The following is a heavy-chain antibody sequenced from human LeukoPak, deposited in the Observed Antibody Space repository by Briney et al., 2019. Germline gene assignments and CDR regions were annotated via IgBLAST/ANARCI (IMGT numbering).Heavy chain of an antibody. D-gene: IGHD2-21*02. V-gene: IGHV3-74*01. CDR3: ARQTVVVTAPDY. CDR2: INSDGSST. Sequence: GGSLRLSCAASGFTFSSYWMHWVRHAPGKGLVWVSRINSDGSSTSYADSVKGRFTISRDNAKNTLYLQMNSLRAEDTAVYYCARQTVVVTAPDYWGQGTLVTVSS. CDR1: GFTFSSYW. J-gene: IGHJ4*02.